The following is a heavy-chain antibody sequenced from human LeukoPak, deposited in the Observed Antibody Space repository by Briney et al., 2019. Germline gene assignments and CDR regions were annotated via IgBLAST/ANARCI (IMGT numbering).Heavy chain of an antibody. CDR1: GFTFSSYA. V-gene: IGHV3-23*01. D-gene: IGHD3-22*01. Sequence: GGSLRLSCAASGFTFSSYAMSWVRQAPGKGLEWASAISGSGGSTYYADSVKGRFTISRDNSKNTLYLQMNSLRAEDTAVYYCAKDLGYYYDSSGYHDYWGQGTLVTVSS. CDR2: ISGSGGST. CDR3: AKDLGYYYDSSGYHDY. J-gene: IGHJ4*02.